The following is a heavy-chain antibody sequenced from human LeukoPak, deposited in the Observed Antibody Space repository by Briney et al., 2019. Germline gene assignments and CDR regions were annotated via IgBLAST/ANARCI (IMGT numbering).Heavy chain of an antibody. Sequence: GGSLRLSCAASGFTFSSYAMSWVRQAPGKGLEWVSAISGSGGSTYYADSVKGRSTISRDNSKNTLYLQMNSLGAEDTAVYYRAKGGGYCSSTSCYRNYFDYWGQGTLVTVSS. V-gene: IGHV3-23*01. CDR2: ISGSGGST. CDR3: AKGGGYCSSTSCYRNYFDY. CDR1: GFTFSSYA. J-gene: IGHJ4*02. D-gene: IGHD2-2*02.